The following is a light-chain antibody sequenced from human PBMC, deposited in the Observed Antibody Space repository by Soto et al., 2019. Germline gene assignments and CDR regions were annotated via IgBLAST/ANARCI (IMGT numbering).Light chain of an antibody. J-gene: IGKJ5*01. Sequence: EIVLTQSPATLSLSPGARATVSCRASQSVSSHLAWYQQKRGQAPRLLIYDASSRATGIPARFSGSGSGTDFTLTISSLEPEDFAVYYCQQGGNWPLTFGQGTRLEIK. CDR1: QSVSSH. V-gene: IGKV3-11*01. CDR3: QQGGNWPLT. CDR2: DAS.